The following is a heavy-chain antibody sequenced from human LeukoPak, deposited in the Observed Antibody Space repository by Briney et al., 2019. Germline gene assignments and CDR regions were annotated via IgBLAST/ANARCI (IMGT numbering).Heavy chain of an antibody. J-gene: IGHJ5*02. CDR1: GGSISSSSYY. CDR2: IYTSGST. CDR3: ARDQVYYYDSSGYYTLTWFDP. V-gene: IGHV4-61*02. Sequence: SETLSLTCTVSGGSISSSSYYWSWIRQPAGKGLEWIGRIYTSGSTNYNPSLKSRVTMSVDTSKNQFSLKLSSVTAADTAVYYCARDQVYYYDSSGYYTLTWFDPWGQGTLVTVSS. D-gene: IGHD3-22*01.